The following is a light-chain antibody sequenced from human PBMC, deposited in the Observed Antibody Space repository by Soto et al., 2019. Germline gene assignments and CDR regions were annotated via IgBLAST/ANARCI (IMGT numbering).Light chain of an antibody. CDR2: DAS. CDR1: QSVSSSY. V-gene: IGKV3D-20*01. J-gene: IGKJ2*01. Sequence: ESVLTQSPATLSWSPGERATLSCGASQSVSSSYLAWYQQKPGLAPRLLIYDASSRDTGIPDRFSGSGSGTDFTLPISRLEPEDFAVTYCQRYGSSPYTFGQGTNLEIK. CDR3: QRYGSSPYT.